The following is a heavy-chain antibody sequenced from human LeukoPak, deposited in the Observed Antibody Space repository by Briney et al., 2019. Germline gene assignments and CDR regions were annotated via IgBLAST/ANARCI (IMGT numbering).Heavy chain of an antibody. Sequence: SETLSLTCTVSGGSIRSSSYYWGWVRQPPGKGLEWIGSIYYSGSTYQNPSLKSQINISVDTSKNQFSLKLSSVTAADTAVYYCARHVGDYYDSSGYYYEKYYFDYWGQGTLVTVSS. CDR2: IYYSGST. CDR3: ARHVGDYYDSSGYYYEKYYFDY. D-gene: IGHD3-22*01. CDR1: GGSIRSSSYY. J-gene: IGHJ4*02. V-gene: IGHV4-39*01.